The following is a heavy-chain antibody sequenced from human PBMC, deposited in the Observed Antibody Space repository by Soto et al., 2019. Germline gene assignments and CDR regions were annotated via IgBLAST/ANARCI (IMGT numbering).Heavy chain of an antibody. CDR3: ARDDSSGYYQSNAAFDI. V-gene: IGHV4-31*03. D-gene: IGHD3-22*01. Sequence: SSETLSLTCTVSGGSISSGGYYWSWIRQHPGKGLEWIGYIYYSGSTYYNPSLKSRVTISVDTSKNQFSLKLSSVTAADTAVYYCARDDSSGYYQSNAAFDIWGQGTMVTVSS. CDR1: GGSISSGGYY. J-gene: IGHJ3*02. CDR2: IYYSGST.